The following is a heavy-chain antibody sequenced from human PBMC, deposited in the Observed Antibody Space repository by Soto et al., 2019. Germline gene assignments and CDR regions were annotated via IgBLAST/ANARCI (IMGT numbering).Heavy chain of an antibody. J-gene: IGHJ4*02. D-gene: IGHD5-12*01. Sequence: GASVKVSCKASGYSFNTYYIHWVRQAPGQGLEWMGIINPSGGTTTYAQKFQGTVTMTRDASTRTVNMEVSSLGSEDTAVYYCARARDGYNYGPFDYWGQGTLVTVSS. CDR1: GYSFNTYY. V-gene: IGHV1-46*02. CDR2: INPSGGTT. CDR3: ARARDGYNYGPFDY.